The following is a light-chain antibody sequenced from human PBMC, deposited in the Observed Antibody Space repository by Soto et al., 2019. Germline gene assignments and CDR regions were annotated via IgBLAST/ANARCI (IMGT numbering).Light chain of an antibody. J-gene: IGKJ3*01. V-gene: IGKV1-39*01. Sequence: DIQMTQSPSSLSASVGDRVTITCRASQSIISFLNWYQQKPGRAPKLLIDGASSLQSGVPSRFSGGGSGTDFTLTISSLQPEDFATYYCQQSYSAPRIFTFGPGTKVDIK. CDR2: GAS. CDR3: QQSYSAPRIFT. CDR1: QSIISF.